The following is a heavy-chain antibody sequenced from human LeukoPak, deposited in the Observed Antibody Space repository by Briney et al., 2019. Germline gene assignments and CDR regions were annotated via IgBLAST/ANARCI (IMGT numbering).Heavy chain of an antibody. CDR1: GFTFSSHE. V-gene: IGHV3-48*03. J-gene: IGHJ4*02. D-gene: IGHD6-6*01. Sequence: PGGSLRLSCAASGFTFSSHEMTWVRQAPGKGLEWVSYISSSGSTIYYADSVKGRFTISRDNAKNSLYLQLNSLRAEDTAVYYCARAMYTTSSGYDYWGQGTLVTVSS. CDR3: ARAMYTTSSGYDY. CDR2: ISSSGSTI.